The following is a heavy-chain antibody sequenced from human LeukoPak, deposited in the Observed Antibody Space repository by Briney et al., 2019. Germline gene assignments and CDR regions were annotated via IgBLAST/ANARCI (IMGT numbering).Heavy chain of an antibody. J-gene: IGHJ4*02. V-gene: IGHV3-9*01. Sequence: GGSLRLSCAASGFTFDDYAMHWVRQAPGKGLEWVSGISWNSGSIGYADSVKGRFTISRDNAKNSLYLQMNSLRAEDTALYYCAKDIEGYGSSFDYWGQGTLVTVSS. CDR1: GFTFDDYA. CDR2: ISWNSGSI. CDR3: AKDIEGYGSSFDY. D-gene: IGHD5-24*01.